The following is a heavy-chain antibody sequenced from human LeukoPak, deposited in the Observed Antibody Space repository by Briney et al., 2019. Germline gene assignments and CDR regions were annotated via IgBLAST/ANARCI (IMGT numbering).Heavy chain of an antibody. J-gene: IGHJ6*03. Sequence: ASVKVSCKASGYTFTGYCMHWVRQAPGQGLEWMGWINPNSGGTNYAQKFQGRVTMTRDTSISTAYMELSRLRSDDTAVYYCARGGVVVPAAMPTPRNYYYYYYMDVWGKGTTVTISS. D-gene: IGHD2-2*01. CDR1: GYTFTGYC. CDR3: ARGGVVVPAAMPTPRNYYYYYYMDV. CDR2: INPNSGGT. V-gene: IGHV1-2*02.